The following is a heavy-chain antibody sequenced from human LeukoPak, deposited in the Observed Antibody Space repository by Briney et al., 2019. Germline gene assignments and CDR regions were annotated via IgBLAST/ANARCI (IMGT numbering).Heavy chain of an antibody. Sequence: SETLSLTCAVYGGSFSGCYWSWIRQPPGKGLEWIGEINHSGSTNYNPSLKSRVTISEDTSKNQFSLKLSSVTAADTAVYYCARGSLVGYCSGGSCSGENDPWGQGTLVTVSS. CDR3: ARGSLVGYCSGGSCSGENDP. J-gene: IGHJ5*02. V-gene: IGHV4-34*01. CDR1: GGSFSGCY. D-gene: IGHD2-15*01. CDR2: INHSGST.